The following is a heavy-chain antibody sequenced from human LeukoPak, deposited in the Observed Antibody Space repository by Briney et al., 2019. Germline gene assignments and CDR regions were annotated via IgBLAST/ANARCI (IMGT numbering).Heavy chain of an antibody. CDR2: IRSKAYGGTT. J-gene: IGHJ4*02. D-gene: IGHD3-3*01. Sequence: GGSLRLSCTVSGFTFGVYAMSWVSQAPGKGLEWVGFIRSKAYGGTTEYAASVKGRFTISRDDSKSIAYLQMNSLKTEDTAVYYCRCDFWSGYYNLDYWGQGTLVTVSS. CDR1: GFTFGVYA. V-gene: IGHV3-49*04. CDR3: RCDFWSGYYNLDY.